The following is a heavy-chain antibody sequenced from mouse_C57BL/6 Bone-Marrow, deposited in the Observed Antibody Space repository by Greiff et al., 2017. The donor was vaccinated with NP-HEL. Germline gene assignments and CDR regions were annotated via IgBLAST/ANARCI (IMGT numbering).Heavy chain of an antibody. CDR3: ARNWKVVAFYAMDY. J-gene: IGHJ4*01. D-gene: IGHD1-1*01. CDR1: GFSLTSYG. CDR2: IWSGGST. Sequence: VQLVESGPGLVQPSQSLSITCTVSGFSLTSYGVHWVRQSPGKGLEWLGVIWSGGSTDYNAAFISRLSISKDNSKSQVFFKMNSLQADDTAIYYCARNWKVVAFYAMDYWGQGTSVTVSS. V-gene: IGHV2-2*01.